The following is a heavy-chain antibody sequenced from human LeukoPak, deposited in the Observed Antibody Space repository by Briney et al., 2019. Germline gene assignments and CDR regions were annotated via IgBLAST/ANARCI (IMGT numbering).Heavy chain of an antibody. CDR3: ARATAYYMDV. D-gene: IGHD5-18*01. Sequence: GGSLRLFCTASGFTFSNYGMHWVRQAPGKGLEWLAFIGYDGSNKYYADSVKGRFTISRHDSKNTVYLQMNSLRAEDTAVYYCARATAYYMDVWGKGTTVTVSS. J-gene: IGHJ6*03. V-gene: IGHV3-30*02. CDR2: IGYDGSNK. CDR1: GFTFSNYG.